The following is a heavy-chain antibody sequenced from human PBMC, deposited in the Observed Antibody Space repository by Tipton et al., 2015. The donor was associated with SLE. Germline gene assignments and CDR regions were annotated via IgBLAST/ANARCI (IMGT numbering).Heavy chain of an antibody. Sequence: LRLSCAVYGESFSGYFWSWIRQPPGKGLEWIAYIYYSGSTNYNPSLKSRVTISLDRSKNQLSLILTSVSAADTAVYYCARARCTGGSCYRPDAFDIWGQGTMVTVSS. CDR1: GESFSGYF. J-gene: IGHJ3*02. D-gene: IGHD2-15*01. V-gene: IGHV4-59*01. CDR3: ARARCTGGSCYRPDAFDI. CDR2: IYYSGST.